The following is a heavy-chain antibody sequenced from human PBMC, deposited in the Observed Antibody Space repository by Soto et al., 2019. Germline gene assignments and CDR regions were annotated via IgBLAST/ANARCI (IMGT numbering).Heavy chain of an antibody. D-gene: IGHD2-2*01. CDR3: ASAGGGYWSSTSCSFDI. Sequence: ASVKVSCKASGYTFTSYAMHWVRQAPGQRLEWMGWINAGNGNTKYSQKFQGRVTITRDTSTSTAYMELSSLRSEDTAVYYCASAGGGYWSSTSCSFDIWGQGTMVTVSS. V-gene: IGHV1-3*01. CDR1: GYTFTSYA. CDR2: INAGNGNT. J-gene: IGHJ3*02.